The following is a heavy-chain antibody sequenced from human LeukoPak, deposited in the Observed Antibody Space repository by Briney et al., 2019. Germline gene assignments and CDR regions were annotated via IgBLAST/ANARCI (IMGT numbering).Heavy chain of an antibody. CDR2: MSFDGSK. V-gene: IGHV3-30-3*01. CDR3: ARDWSHDY. Sequence: GGSLRLSCVGSGFPFSRYALHWIRQAPGKGLDWMAVMSFDGSKDYADSAKGRFTISRDNSRNTLYLQIDDLRPEDTAMFFCARDWSHDYWGQGTLVAVSS. J-gene: IGHJ4*02. CDR1: GFPFSRYA. D-gene: IGHD3-3*01.